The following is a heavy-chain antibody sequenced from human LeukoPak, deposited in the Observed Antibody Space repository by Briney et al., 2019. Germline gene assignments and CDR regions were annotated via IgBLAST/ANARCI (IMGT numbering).Heavy chain of an antibody. Sequence: SETLSLTCTISGDSIDPYSWSWITQPPGEGLEWIGYISHIGTIKYNTSLMSRVSMGLDKPNNEFSLSLRSVTATDTALYFCARHQGSTVFNYWGRGVPVIVSS. CDR2: ISHIGTI. V-gene: IGHV4-59*08. D-gene: IGHD5/OR15-5a*01. J-gene: IGHJ1*01. CDR1: GDSIDPYS. CDR3: ARHQGSTVFNY.